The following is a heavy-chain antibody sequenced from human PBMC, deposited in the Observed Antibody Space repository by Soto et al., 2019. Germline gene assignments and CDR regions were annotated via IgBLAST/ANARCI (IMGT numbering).Heavy chain of an antibody. J-gene: IGHJ4*02. CDR2: IYPGDSTV. V-gene: IGHV5-51*01. D-gene: IGHD5-18*01. CDR1: GYSFISYW. Sequence: GESLKISCQGSGYSFISYWIGWVRQMPGKGLELMGVIYPGDSTVRYSPSFQGQVTISVDKSIRTAYLQWSSLKPSDTAMYYCARHTSDRYGPDYWGQGTLVTVSS. CDR3: ARHTSDRYGPDY.